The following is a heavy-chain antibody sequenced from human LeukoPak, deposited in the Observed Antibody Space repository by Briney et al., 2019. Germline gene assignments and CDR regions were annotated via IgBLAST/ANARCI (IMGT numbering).Heavy chain of an antibody. V-gene: IGHV6-1*01. CDR1: GDSVSSNSAT. Sequence: SQTLSLTCAISGDSVSSNSATWNWIRQSPSGGLEWLGRTYYRSKWYNDYAMSVQSRITINPDTSKNQFSLQLNSVTPEDTAVYYCASSISNYFDYWGQGTLVTVSS. CDR2: TYYRSKWYN. CDR3: ASSISNYFDY. J-gene: IGHJ4*02. D-gene: IGHD3-9*01.